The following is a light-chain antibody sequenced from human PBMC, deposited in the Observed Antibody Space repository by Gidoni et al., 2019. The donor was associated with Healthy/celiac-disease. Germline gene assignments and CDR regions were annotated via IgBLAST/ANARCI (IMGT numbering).Light chain of an antibody. V-gene: IGKV2-28*01. CDR3: MQALQTPCT. CDR2: LGS. CDR1: QSHLHSNGYNY. Sequence: DIVMTQSPLSLPVTPGEPASISCRSSQSHLHSNGYNYLDWYLQKPGQSPQLLIYLGSNRASGVPDRFSGSGSGTDFTLKISRVEAEDVGVYYCMQALQTPCTFGQXAKLEIK. J-gene: IGKJ2*02.